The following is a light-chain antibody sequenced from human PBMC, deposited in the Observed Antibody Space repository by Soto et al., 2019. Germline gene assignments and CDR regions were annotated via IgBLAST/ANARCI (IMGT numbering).Light chain of an antibody. Sequence: QSVLTQPPAASGTPGQRVTISCSGSSSNIGTNTVNWYQQLPGTAPKLLIYSNDLRPSGVPDRFSGSKSGTSASLAIRGLQSEDEADYYCEAWDDSLYGAVFGGGTQLTVL. CDR2: SND. CDR1: SSNIGTNT. CDR3: EAWDDSLYGAV. J-gene: IGLJ2*01. V-gene: IGLV1-44*01.